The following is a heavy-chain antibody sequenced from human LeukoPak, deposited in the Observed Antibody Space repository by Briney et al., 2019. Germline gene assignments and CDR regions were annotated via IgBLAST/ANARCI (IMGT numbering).Heavy chain of an antibody. CDR1: GFTFSSYS. V-gene: IGHV4-59*01. J-gene: IGHJ6*02. Sequence: SGGSLRLSCAASGFTFSSYSMNWVRQPPGKGLEWIGYIYYSGSTNYNPSLKSRVTISVDTSKNQFSLKLSSVTAADTAVYYCARDRTPPRPNGYYYYYGMDVWGQGTTVTVSS. CDR3: ARDRTPPRPNGYYYYYGMDV. CDR2: IYYSGST.